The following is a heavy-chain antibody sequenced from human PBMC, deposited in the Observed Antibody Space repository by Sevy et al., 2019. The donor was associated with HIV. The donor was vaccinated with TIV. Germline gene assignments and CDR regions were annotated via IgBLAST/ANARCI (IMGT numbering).Heavy chain of an antibody. V-gene: IGHV3-30*04. Sequence: GGSLRLSCAASGFTFSSYAMHWVRQAPGKGLEWVAVISYDGSNKYYADSVKGRFTISRDNSKNTLYLQMNSLRAEDRAVYYCARDRKIAVLLEVVTARNFDYWGQGTLVTVSS. CDR2: ISYDGSNK. J-gene: IGHJ4*02. CDR3: ARDRKIAVLLEVVTARNFDY. D-gene: IGHD2-21*02. CDR1: GFTFSSYA.